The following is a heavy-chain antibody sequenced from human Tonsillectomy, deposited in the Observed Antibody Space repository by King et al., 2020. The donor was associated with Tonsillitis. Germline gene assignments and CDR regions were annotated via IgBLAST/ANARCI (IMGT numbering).Heavy chain of an antibody. CDR3: ARAGAYGDYYAFDI. CDR1: GGSIGSYY. V-gene: IGHV4-59*01. D-gene: IGHD4-17*01. Sequence: VQLQESGPGLVKPSETLSLTCTVSGGSIGSYYWSWIRQPPGKGLEWIGYIYYSGSTNYNPSLKSRVSISVDTSKNQFSLKLTSVTAADSAVYYCARAGAYGDYYAFDIWGQGTMVTVSS. CDR2: IYYSGST. J-gene: IGHJ3*02.